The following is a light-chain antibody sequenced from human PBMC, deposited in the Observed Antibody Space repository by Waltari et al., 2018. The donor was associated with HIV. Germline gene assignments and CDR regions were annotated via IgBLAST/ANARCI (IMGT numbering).Light chain of an antibody. J-gene: IGKJ1*01. V-gene: IGKV4-1*01. Sequence: DIVMTQTPDSLAVSLGERATSSCQSSQSVLYSSNNKNYLAWYQQKPGQPPKLLIYWASARESGVPDRFSGSGSGTDFTLTISSLQAEDVAVYYCQQYYSTPQTFGQGTKVEIK. CDR1: QSVLYSSNNKNY. CDR2: WAS. CDR3: QQYYSTPQT.